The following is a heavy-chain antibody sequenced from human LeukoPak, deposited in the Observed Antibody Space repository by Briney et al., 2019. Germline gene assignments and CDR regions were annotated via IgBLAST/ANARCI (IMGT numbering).Heavy chain of an antibody. Sequence: PSETLSLTCAVYGLSFSGYYWSWIRQPPGKGLEWIGEINHSGSTNYNPSLKSRVTISLDTSKNQFSLKLSSVTAADTAVYYCARGWALPDYWGQGTLVTVSS. CDR3: ARGWALPDY. J-gene: IGHJ4*02. CDR2: INHSGST. V-gene: IGHV4-34*01. D-gene: IGHD1-26*01. CDR1: GLSFSGYY.